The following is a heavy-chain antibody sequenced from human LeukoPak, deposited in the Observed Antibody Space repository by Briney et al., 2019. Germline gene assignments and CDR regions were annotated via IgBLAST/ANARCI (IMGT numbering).Heavy chain of an antibody. CDR3: TRNYYGSGSSPFDP. Sequence: ASVKVSCKASGGTFSTDAINWVRQAPGQGLEWVGRIIPILDIPNYAQKFQGRVTISADKSTNTAYLELSSLRSEDTALYYCTRNYYGSGSSPFDPWGQGTLVIVSS. J-gene: IGHJ5*02. V-gene: IGHV1-69*04. D-gene: IGHD3-10*01. CDR2: IIPILDIP. CDR1: GGTFSTDA.